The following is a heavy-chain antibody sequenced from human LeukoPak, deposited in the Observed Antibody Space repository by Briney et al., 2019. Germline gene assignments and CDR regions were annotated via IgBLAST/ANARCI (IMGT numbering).Heavy chain of an antibody. D-gene: IGHD4-11*01. CDR3: ARDPENSDLGYWYFDL. V-gene: IGHV1-2*06. J-gene: IGHJ2*01. CDR2: INPNSGGT. Sequence: ASVTVSCKASGYTFTGHYMHWVRQAPGQGLEWMGRINPNSGGTNYAQKFQGRVTMTRDTSISTAYMELNRLRSDDTAMYYCARDPENSDLGYWYFDLWGRGTLVTVSS. CDR1: GYTFTGHY.